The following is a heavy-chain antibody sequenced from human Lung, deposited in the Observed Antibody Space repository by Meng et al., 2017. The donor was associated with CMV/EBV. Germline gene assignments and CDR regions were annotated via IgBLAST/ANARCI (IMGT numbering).Heavy chain of an antibody. CDR3: ASRATGYSSSYIDY. CDR2: ISSSGSTI. J-gene: IGHJ4*02. V-gene: IGHV3-11*04. Sequence: GGSLGLXCAASGFTFSDYYMSWIRQAPGKGLEWVSYISSSGSTIYYADSVKGRFTISRDNAKNSLYLQMNSLRAEDTAVYYCASRATGYSSSYIDYWGQGTLVTVSS. D-gene: IGHD6-6*01. CDR1: GFTFSDYY.